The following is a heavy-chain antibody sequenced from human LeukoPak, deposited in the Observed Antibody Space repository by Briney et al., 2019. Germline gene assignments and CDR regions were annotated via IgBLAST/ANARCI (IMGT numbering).Heavy chain of an antibody. CDR3: ARDRVTMVRGVISCWFDP. CDR1: GFTFSSYG. D-gene: IGHD3-10*01. J-gene: IGHJ5*02. CDR2: IWYDGSNK. Sequence: PGGSLRLSCAASGFTFSSYGMHWVRQAPGKGLEWVAVIWYDGSNKYYADSVKGRFTISRDNSKNTLYLQMNSLRAEDTAVYYCARDRVTMVRGVISCWFDPWGQGTLVTVPS. V-gene: IGHV3-33*01.